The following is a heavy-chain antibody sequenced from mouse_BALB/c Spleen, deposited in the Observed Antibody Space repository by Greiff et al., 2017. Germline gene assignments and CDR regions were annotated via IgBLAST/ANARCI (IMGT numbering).Heavy chain of an antibody. CDR1: GFTFSNYW. J-gene: IGHJ4*01. CDR2: IRLKSNNYAT. Sequence: EVHLVESGGGLVQPGGSMKLSCVASGFTFSNYWMNWVRQSPEKGLEWVAEIRLKSNNYATHYAESVKGRFTISRDDSKSSVYLQMNNLRAEDTGIYYCTRPQLLYYAMDYWGQGTSVTVSS. V-gene: IGHV6-6*02. CDR3: TRPQLLYYAMDY. D-gene: IGHD2-1*01.